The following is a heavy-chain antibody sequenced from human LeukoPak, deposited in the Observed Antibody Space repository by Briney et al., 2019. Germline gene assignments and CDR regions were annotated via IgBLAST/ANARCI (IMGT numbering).Heavy chain of an antibody. Sequence: SETLSLTCTDSGGSISSSSYYWGWIRQPPGKGLEWIGSIYYSGSTYYNPSLKSRVTISVDTSKNQFSLKLSSVTAADTAVYYCAGTLDCSSTSCPKGGAFDIWGQGTMVTVSS. V-gene: IGHV4-39*01. CDR3: AGTLDCSSTSCPKGGAFDI. D-gene: IGHD2-2*01. J-gene: IGHJ3*02. CDR2: IYYSGST. CDR1: GGSISSSSYY.